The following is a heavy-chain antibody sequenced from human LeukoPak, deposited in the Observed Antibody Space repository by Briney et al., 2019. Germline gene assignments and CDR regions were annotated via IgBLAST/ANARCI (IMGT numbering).Heavy chain of an antibody. J-gene: IGHJ3*02. CDR3: SRDLGYCSSTSCYGDAFDI. D-gene: IGHD2-2*01. V-gene: IGHV4-4*02. CDR2: IYHSGST. CDR1: GGSISSINW. Sequence: SETLSLTCAVSGGSISSINWWSWVRQPPGKGLEWIGEIYHSGSTNYNPPLKRRDTISVDKSKNQFSLKLRSVTAADTAVYYCSRDLGYCSSTSCYGDAFDIWGQGTMVTASS.